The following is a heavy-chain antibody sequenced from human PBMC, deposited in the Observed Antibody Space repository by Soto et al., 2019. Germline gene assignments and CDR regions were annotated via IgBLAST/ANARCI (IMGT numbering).Heavy chain of an antibody. D-gene: IGHD3-22*01. CDR3: ASQNYYDSSGSQTFDY. V-gene: IGHV1-8*01. CDR1: GYTFTSYD. J-gene: IGHJ4*02. Sequence: ASVKVSCKASGYTFTSYDINWVRQATGQGFEWMGWMNPKSGGTRYIQKFQGRVTMTRDTSISTAYMELSSLTSEDTAVYYCASQNYYDSSGSQTFDYWGQGTQVTVSS. CDR2: MNPKSGGT.